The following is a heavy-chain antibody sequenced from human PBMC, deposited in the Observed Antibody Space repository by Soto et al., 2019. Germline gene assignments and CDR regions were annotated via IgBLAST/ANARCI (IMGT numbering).Heavy chain of an antibody. CDR3: ARDMASGSFDD. J-gene: IGHJ4*02. V-gene: IGHV7-4-1*01. Sequence: QVQLVQSGSESMQPGASVKVSCKGSGYNFNSHSINWLRQAPGQGLEWMGWINPNTGNPTYEQGFTGRFVSSVDTCVSTVYLQTFRLTGDESAVYYCARDMASGSFDDWGQGTRVTCSS. CDR1: GYNFNSHS. D-gene: IGHD1-26*01. CDR2: INPNTGNP.